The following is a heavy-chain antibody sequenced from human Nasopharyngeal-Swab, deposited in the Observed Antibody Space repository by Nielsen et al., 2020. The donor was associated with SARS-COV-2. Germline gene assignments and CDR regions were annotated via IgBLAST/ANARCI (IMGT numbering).Heavy chain of an antibody. CDR1: GYSISSGYY. J-gene: IGHJ5*02. Sequence: SETLSLTCTVSGYSISSGYYWAWIRQPPGKGLEWIGSIYHGGSTYYPPSLESRVTISVDTSNNHFSLKLTSVTAADTAVYYCARELSNTPKYNWFDPWGQGTLVTVSS. CDR2: IYHGGST. D-gene: IGHD5-18*01. CDR3: ARELSNTPKYNWFDP. V-gene: IGHV4-38-2*02.